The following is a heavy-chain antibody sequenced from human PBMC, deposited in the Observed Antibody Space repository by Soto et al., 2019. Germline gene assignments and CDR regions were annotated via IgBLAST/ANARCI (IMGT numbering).Heavy chain of an antibody. Sequence: SGPTLVNPTQTLTLTCTFSGFSLSTSGVGVGWIRQPPGKALEWLALIYWNDDKRYSPSLKSRLTITKDTSKNQVVLTMTNMDPVDTATYYCAHRRRYYYDSSGYPDDYWGQGTLVTVSS. CDR2: IYWNDDK. CDR3: AHRRRYYYDSSGYPDDY. V-gene: IGHV2-5*01. D-gene: IGHD3-22*01. CDR1: GFSLSTSGVG. J-gene: IGHJ4*02.